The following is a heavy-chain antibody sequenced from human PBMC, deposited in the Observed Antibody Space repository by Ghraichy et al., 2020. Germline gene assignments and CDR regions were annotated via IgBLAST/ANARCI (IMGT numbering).Heavy chain of an antibody. Sequence: SVKVSCKASGGTFSSYTISWVRQAPGQGLEWMGRIIPILGIANYAQKFQGRVTITADKSTSTAYMELSSLRSEDTAVYYCARSQVPAAVYLNYYYGMNVWGQGTTVTVSS. V-gene: IGHV1-69*02. CDR3: ARSQVPAAVYLNYYYGMNV. D-gene: IGHD2-2*01. CDR1: GGTFSSYT. CDR2: IIPILGIA. J-gene: IGHJ6*02.